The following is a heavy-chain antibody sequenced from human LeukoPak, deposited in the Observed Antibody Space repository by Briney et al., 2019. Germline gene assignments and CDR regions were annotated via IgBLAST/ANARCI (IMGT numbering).Heavy chain of an antibody. J-gene: IGHJ3*02. D-gene: IGHD6-13*01. V-gene: IGHV4-59*01. CDR3: ARAGYSSSWRDAFDI. CDR2: IYYSGST. Sequence: SETLSLTCTVSGGSISSYYWSWIRQPPGKGLEWTGYIYYSGSTNYNPSLKSRVTISVDTSKNQFSLKLSSVTAADTAVYYCARAGYSSSWRDAFDIWGQGTMVTVSS. CDR1: GGSISSYY.